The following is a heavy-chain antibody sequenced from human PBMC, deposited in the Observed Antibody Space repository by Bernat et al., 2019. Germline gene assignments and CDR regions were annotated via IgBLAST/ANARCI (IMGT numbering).Heavy chain of an antibody. CDR1: GGSISSSSYY. CDR3: VRSPMLLVGATTGSWFDP. CDR2: IYYSGST. J-gene: IGHJ5*01. D-gene: IGHD1-26*01. V-gene: IGHV4-39*01. Sequence: QLQLQESGPGLVKPSETLSLTCTVSGGSISSSSYYWGWIRQPPGKGLEWIGSIYYSGSTYYNPSLKSRVTISVDTSKNQFSLKLSSVTAADTAVYYCVRSPMLLVGATTGSWFDPWGQGTTVTVSS.